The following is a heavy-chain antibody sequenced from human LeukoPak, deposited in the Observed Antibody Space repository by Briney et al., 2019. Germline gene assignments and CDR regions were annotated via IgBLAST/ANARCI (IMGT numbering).Heavy chain of an antibody. CDR2: INPSGGST. CDR3: ARDGGDYDILTGYYDY. V-gene: IGHV1-46*01. D-gene: IGHD3-9*01. J-gene: IGHJ4*02. Sequence: ASVTVSFMASGYTFTNYYMHWVRQAPGQGLAWMGLINPSGGSTSYAQKFQGRVTMTRATSTSTVYMELSSLRSEDTAVYYCARDGGDYDILTGYYDYWGQGTLVTVSS. CDR1: GYTFTNYY.